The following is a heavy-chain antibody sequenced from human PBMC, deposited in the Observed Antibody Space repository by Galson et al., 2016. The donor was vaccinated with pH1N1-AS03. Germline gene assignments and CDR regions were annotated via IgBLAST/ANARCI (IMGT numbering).Heavy chain of an antibody. CDR3: ATHREYSNYDRYYYYYMDV. J-gene: IGHJ6*03. Sequence: SVKVSCKASGGTIKTYAINWVRQAPGHGLEWMGRINPIFGVTNYAQKFSGRVTITADISTSTVYMDLSALRFEDTAVYYCATHREYSNYDRYYYYYMDVWGKGTTVTVSS. V-gene: IGHV1-69*04. D-gene: IGHD3-9*01. CDR1: GGTIKTYA. CDR2: INPIFGVT.